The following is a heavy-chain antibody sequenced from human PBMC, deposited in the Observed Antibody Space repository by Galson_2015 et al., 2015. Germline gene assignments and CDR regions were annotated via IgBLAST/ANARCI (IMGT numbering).Heavy chain of an antibody. CDR2: ISCGGSNK. V-gene: IGHV3-30*01. D-gene: IGHD2-15*01. CDR3: ARGMNYCSDGSCCGECFDY. J-gene: IGHJ4*02. Sequence: SLRLSCAASGFTFSSYAMHWVRQAPGKGLEWVAVISCGGSNKYYADSVKGRFTISRDNSKNTLYLQMNSLRAEDTAVYYCARGMNYCSDGSCCGECFDYWGQGTLVTVSS. CDR1: GFTFSSYA.